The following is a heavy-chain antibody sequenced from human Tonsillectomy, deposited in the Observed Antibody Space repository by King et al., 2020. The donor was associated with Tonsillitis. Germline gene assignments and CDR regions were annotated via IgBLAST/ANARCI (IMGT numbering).Heavy chain of an antibody. Sequence: VQLVESGAEVKKPGASVNVSCKASGYTFTSYYIHWVRQAPGQGLEWMGIINPSGGSTSYAQKFQGRVTMTRDTSTSTVYMEVSSLRSEDTAVYYCARLLIPFPIEEIVVVPATMGLFDYGGQGTLVTVSS. J-gene: IGHJ4*02. V-gene: IGHV1-46*01. CDR2: INPSGGST. CDR3: ARLLIPFPIEEIVVVPATMGLFDY. CDR1: GYTFTSYY. D-gene: IGHD2-2*01.